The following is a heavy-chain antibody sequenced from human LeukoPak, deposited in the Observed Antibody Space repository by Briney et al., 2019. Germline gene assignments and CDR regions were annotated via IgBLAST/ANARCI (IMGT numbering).Heavy chain of an antibody. Sequence: AASVKVSCKASGYTFTSYGISWVRQAPGQGLEWVGWINPKNGGSNYAQKFQGRVTMTRDRSISTAYMELSRLTSDDTAVYYCARASFWESPINWFAPWGQGTLVTVSS. CDR2: INPKNGGS. D-gene: IGHD3-16*01. J-gene: IGHJ5*02. V-gene: IGHV1-2*02. CDR1: GYTFTSYG. CDR3: ARASFWESPINWFAP.